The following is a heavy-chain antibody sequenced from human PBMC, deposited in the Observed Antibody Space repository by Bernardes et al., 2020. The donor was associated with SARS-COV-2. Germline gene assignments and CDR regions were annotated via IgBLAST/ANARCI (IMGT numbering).Heavy chain of an antibody. CDR3: ARSAFISGRVYYIDY. Sequence: SLTLTRAASRFTFSSYWMHWVRQVPGEGLVWVSRINPDGSTTDYADSVRGRFTISRDNAKNTLFLQMNGLRAEDTSLYYCARSAFISGRVYYIDYWPQGTLVTVSS. V-gene: IGHV3-74*01. CDR1: RFTFSSYW. CDR2: INPDGSTT. D-gene: IGHD3-10*01. J-gene: IGHJ4*02.